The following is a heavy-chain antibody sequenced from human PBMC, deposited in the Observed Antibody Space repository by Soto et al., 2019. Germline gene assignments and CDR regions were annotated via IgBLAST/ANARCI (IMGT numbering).Heavy chain of an antibody. J-gene: IGHJ6*02. V-gene: IGHV3-23*01. CDR1: GFTFSSYA. CDR3: AKWPAEIREQQLVLPVYYYYGMDV. D-gene: IGHD6-13*01. CDR2: ISGSGGST. Sequence: QPGGSLRLSCAASGFTFSSYAMSWVRQAPGKGLEWVSAISGSGGSTYYADSVKGRFTISRDNSKNTLYLQMNSLRAEDTAVYYCAKWPAEIREQQLVLPVYYYYGMDVWGQGTTVTVSS.